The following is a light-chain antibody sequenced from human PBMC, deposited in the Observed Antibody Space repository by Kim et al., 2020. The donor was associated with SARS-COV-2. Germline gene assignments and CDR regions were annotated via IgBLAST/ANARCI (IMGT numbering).Light chain of an antibody. CDR3: HKYGSAPMT. CDR2: ASS. J-gene: IGKJ5*01. CDR1: QIVGRDY. V-gene: IGKV3-20*01. Sequence: EIQLTQSPASLSLSPGERATLSCRASQIVGRDYLACYQQRPGQTHILIFSASSIRGTGTSDWCSGSGSGTDFPTIISRQDPEDLAVYYCHKYGSAPMTFGQGTRLEIK.